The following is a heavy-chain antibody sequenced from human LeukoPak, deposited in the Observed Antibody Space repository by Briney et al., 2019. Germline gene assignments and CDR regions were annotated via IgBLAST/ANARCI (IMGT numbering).Heavy chain of an antibody. J-gene: IGHJ4*02. CDR2: MNPNSGNT. Sequence: GASVKVSCKASGYTFTSYDINWVRQATGQGLEWMGWMNPNSGNTGYAQKFQGRVTMTRNTSISTAYMELSSLRSEDTAVYYCARGRVLRFLEWLSMPYYFDYWGQGTLVTVSS. CDR1: GYTFTSYD. D-gene: IGHD3-3*01. V-gene: IGHV1-8*01. CDR3: ARGRVLRFLEWLSMPYYFDY.